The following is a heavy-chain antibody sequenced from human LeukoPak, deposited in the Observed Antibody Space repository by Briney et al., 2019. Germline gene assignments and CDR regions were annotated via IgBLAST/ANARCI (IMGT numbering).Heavy chain of an antibody. CDR2: VLHSGST. CDR3: ARDLAVAGTNYFDF. Sequence: SETLSLTCSVSGDSISTNEWWSWVRQPPGKGLEWIGEVLHSGSTNYNPPLKSRVTISIDKSKDQFSLEVTSVTAADTAIYYCARDLAVAGTNYFDFWGQGVLVTVSS. D-gene: IGHD6-19*01. V-gene: IGHV4-4*02. J-gene: IGHJ4*02. CDR1: GDSISTNEW.